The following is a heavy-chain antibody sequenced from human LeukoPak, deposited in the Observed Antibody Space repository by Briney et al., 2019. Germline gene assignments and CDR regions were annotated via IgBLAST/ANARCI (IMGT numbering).Heavy chain of an antibody. J-gene: IGHJ6*02. D-gene: IGHD6-19*01. CDR1: GYTFTSYG. V-gene: IGHV1-69*04. CDR2: IIPILGIA. CDR3: AVGYSSGWTYYYYGMDV. Sequence: GASVKVSCKASGYTFTSYGISWVRQAPGQGLEWMGRIIPILGIANYAQKFQGRVTITADKSTSTAYMELSSLRSEDTAVYYCAVGYSSGWTYYYYGMDVWGQGTTVTVSS.